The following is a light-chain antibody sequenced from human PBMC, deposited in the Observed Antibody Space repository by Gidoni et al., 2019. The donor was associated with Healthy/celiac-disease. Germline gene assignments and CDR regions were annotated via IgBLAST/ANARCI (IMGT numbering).Light chain of an antibody. CDR2: GAS. Sequence: EIVLTQYPGTLSLSPGERATLSCRASQSVSSSYLAWYQQKPGQAPRLLIYGASSRATGIPDRFSGSGSGTDFTLTISRLEPEDFAVYYCQQYGSSPYTFGQXTKLEIK. CDR3: QQYGSSPYT. CDR1: QSVSSSY. J-gene: IGKJ2*01. V-gene: IGKV3-20*01.